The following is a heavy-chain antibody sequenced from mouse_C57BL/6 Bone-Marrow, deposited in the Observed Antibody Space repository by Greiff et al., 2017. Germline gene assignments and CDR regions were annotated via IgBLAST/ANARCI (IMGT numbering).Heavy chain of an antibody. V-gene: IGHV7-3*01. D-gene: IGHD2-1*01. CDR1: GFTFTDYY. J-gene: IGHJ3*01. CDR2: IRNTANGYTT. Sequence: DVMLVESGGGLVQPGGSLSLSCAASGFTFTDYYMSWVRQPPGKALAWLGFIRNTANGYTTEYSASVKGRFTISRDNSQSILYLQMNALRAEDSATYYCARYGNEGFAYWGQGTLVTVSA. CDR3: ARYGNEGFAY.